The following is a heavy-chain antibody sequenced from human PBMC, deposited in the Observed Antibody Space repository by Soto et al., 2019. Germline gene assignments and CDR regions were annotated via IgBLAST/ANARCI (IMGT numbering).Heavy chain of an antibody. CDR2: IRGGIDTS. D-gene: IGHD3-10*02. CDR3: AKATLNTCVRATCYYFDS. Sequence: EVQLLESGGDLIEPGGSLRLSCAASGFMFNNYAMSWVRQAPGRRLEWVSTIRGGIDTSYHEDAVRGRFSISRDDSKNTVFLQMNNPRVECTARYYCAKATLNTCVRATCYYFDSWGQGTAVTVSS. J-gene: IGHJ4*02. V-gene: IGHV3-23*01. CDR1: GFMFNNYA.